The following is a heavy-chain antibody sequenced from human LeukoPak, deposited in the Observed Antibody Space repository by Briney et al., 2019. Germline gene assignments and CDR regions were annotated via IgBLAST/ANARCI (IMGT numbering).Heavy chain of an antibody. D-gene: IGHD3-10*01. J-gene: IGHJ5*02. CDR3: ARAHITMVRGVIIKGAWFDP. V-gene: IGHV4-31*03. CDR1: GGSISSGGYY. Sequence: PSETLSLTCTVSGGSISSGGYYWSWIRQHPGKGLEWIGYIYYSGSTYYNPSLKSRVTISVDTSKNQFSLKLSSVTAADTAVYYCARAHITMVRGVIIKGAWFDPWGQGTLVTVSS. CDR2: IYYSGST.